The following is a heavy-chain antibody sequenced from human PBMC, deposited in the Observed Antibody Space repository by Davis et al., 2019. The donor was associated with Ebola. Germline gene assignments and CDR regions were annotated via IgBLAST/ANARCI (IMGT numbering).Heavy chain of an antibody. CDR1: GGSISSYY. Sequence: PSETLSLTCTVSGGSISSYYWSWIRQLPGKGLEWIWYIYYSGSTNYNPSLKSRVTISVDTSKNQFSLKLGSVTAADTAVYYCARGKKTIAARSPYYYYYYMDVWGKGTTVTVSS. CDR2: IYYSGST. CDR3: ARGKKTIAARSPYYYYYYMDV. D-gene: IGHD6-6*01. J-gene: IGHJ6*03. V-gene: IGHV4-59*12.